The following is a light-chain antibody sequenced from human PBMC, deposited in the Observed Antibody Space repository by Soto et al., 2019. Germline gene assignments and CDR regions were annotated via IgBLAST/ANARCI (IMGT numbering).Light chain of an antibody. CDR2: DNS. Sequence: QAVVTQPPSLSGAPGQRVTISCTGSSSNIGAGYDVHWYQHLPGTAPKVLIFDNSNRPSGVPDRFSGSKSGTSASLAITGLQAEDEAVYYCHDYDVSLRGPAFGGGTKLTVL. CDR3: HDYDVSLRGPA. J-gene: IGLJ2*01. CDR1: SSNIGAGYD. V-gene: IGLV1-40*01.